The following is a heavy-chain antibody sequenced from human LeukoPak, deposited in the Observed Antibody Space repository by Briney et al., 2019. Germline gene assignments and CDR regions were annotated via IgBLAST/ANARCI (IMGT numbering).Heavy chain of an antibody. V-gene: IGHV1-69*06. J-gene: IGHJ6*03. CDR2: IIPIFGTA. D-gene: IGHD3-3*01. CDR1: GGTFSSYA. Sequence: VKVSRKASGGTFSSYAISWVRQAPGQGLEWMGGIIPIFGTANYAQKFQGRVTITADKSTSTAYMELSSLRSEDAAVYYCAREGYDFWSGYFSEYYYYMDVWGKGTTVTVSS. CDR3: AREGYDFWSGYFSEYYYYMDV.